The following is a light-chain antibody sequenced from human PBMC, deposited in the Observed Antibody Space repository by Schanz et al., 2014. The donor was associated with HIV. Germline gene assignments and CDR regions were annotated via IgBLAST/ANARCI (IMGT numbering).Light chain of an antibody. Sequence: QSVLTQPPSVSGAPGQRVTISCTGSSSNIGTHYDVHWYQQLPGTAPKLLIYGNNNRPSGVPDRFSGSKSGTSASLTISGLRSEDEADYYCATWDDSLNGNVFGTGTKLTVL. CDR3: ATWDDSLNGNV. CDR1: SSNIGTHYD. V-gene: IGLV1-40*01. J-gene: IGLJ1*01. CDR2: GNN.